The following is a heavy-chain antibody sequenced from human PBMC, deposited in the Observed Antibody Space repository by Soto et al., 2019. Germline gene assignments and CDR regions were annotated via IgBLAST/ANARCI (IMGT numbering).Heavy chain of an antibody. J-gene: IGHJ4*02. V-gene: IGHV1-46*01. Sequence: QVQLVQSGAEVKKPGASVKVFCKASGYTFTSYYMHWVRQAPGQGLEWMGIINPSGGSTSYAQKFQGRVTMTRDTSTSTVYMELSSLRSEDTAVYYCARGLRRGAAAGMRGGFDYWGQGTLVTVSS. CDR2: INPSGGST. CDR1: GYTFTSYY. D-gene: IGHD6-13*01. CDR3: ARGLRRGAAAGMRGGFDY.